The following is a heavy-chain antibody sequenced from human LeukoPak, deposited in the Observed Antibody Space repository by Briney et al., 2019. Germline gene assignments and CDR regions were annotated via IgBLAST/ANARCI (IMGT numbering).Heavy chain of an antibody. J-gene: IGHJ4*01. CDR2: IHYVGNYI. V-gene: IGHV3-30*02. D-gene: IGHD4-17*01. Sequence: GGSLRLSCAASGFSLTTNGMHWVRQAPGRGLEWVAFIHYVGNYIWYADSVKGRFTISRDNSKNTLYLQMNSLRTEDTAVYYCAKDRDGDWAVDYWGHGTLVIVSS. CDR3: AKDRDGDWAVDY. CDR1: GFSLTTNG.